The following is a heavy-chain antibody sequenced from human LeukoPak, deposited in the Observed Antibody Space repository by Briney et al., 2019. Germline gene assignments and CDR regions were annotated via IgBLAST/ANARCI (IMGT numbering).Heavy chain of an antibody. V-gene: IGHV3-21*01. J-gene: IGHJ4*02. CDR2: ISSSSSYI. D-gene: IGHD3-22*01. Sequence: PGGSLRLSCAASGFTFSSYSMNWVRQAPGKGLEWVPSISSSSSYIYYADSVKGRFTISRDNAKNSLYLQMNSLRAEDTAVYYCARDSSAYYYDSSGFDFDYWGQGTLVTVSS. CDR1: GFTFSSYS. CDR3: ARDSSAYYYDSSGFDFDY.